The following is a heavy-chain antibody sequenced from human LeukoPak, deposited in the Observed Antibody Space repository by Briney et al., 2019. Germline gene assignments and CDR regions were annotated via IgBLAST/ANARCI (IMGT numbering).Heavy chain of an antibody. CDR1: GGTFSSYA. V-gene: IGHV1-69*13. J-gene: IGHJ6*03. CDR2: IIPIFGTA. D-gene: IGHD2-15*01. Sequence: GASVKVSCKASGGTFSSYAISWVRQAPGQGLEWMGGIIPIFGTANYAQKFQGRVTITADESTSTAYMELSSLRSEDTAVYYCARVRFIHVAATILGPLYYYMDVWGKGTTVTISS. CDR3: ARVRFIHVAATILGPLYYYMDV.